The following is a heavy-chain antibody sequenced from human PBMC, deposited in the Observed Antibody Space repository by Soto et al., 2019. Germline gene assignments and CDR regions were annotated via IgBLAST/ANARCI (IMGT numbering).Heavy chain of an antibody. Sequence: GGSLGLSCAASGFTFSSYGMHWVRQAPGKGLEWVAVISYDGSNKYYADSVKGRFTISRDNSKNTLYLQMNSLRAEDTAVYYCAKGTTMVRATLQRLYYYYGMDVWGQGTTVTVSS. CDR1: GFTFSSYG. J-gene: IGHJ6*02. CDR3: AKGTTMVRATLQRLYYYYGMDV. CDR2: ISYDGSNK. V-gene: IGHV3-30*18. D-gene: IGHD3-10*01.